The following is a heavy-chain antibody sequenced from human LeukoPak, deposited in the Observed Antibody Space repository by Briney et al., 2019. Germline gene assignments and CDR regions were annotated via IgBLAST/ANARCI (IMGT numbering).Heavy chain of an antibody. Sequence: SVKVSCKASGGTFSSYAISWVRQAPGQGLEWMGGIIPIFGTANYAQRFQGRVTITADESTSTAYMELSSLRSEDTAVYYCARVYYRRSGYYNPFDYWGQGTLVTVSS. CDR1: GGTFSSYA. D-gene: IGHD3-3*01. V-gene: IGHV1-69*13. CDR3: ARVYYRRSGYYNPFDY. J-gene: IGHJ4*02. CDR2: IIPIFGTA.